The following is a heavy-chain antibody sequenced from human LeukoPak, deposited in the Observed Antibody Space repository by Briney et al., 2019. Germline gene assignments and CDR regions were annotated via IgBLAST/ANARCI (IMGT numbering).Heavy chain of an antibody. CDR2: IYHSGST. CDR3: ARAYNWNLYYYYMDV. D-gene: IGHD1-7*01. Sequence: SETLSLTCTVSGYSISSGYYWGWIRQPPGKGLEWIGSIYHSGSTYYNPSLKSRVTISVDTSKNQFSLKLNSVTPEDTAVYYCARAYNWNLYYYYMDVWGKGTTVTVSS. V-gene: IGHV4-38-2*02. CDR1: GYSISSGYY. J-gene: IGHJ6*03.